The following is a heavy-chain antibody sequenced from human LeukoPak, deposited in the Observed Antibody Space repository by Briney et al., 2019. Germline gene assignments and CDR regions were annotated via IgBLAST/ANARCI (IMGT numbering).Heavy chain of an antibody. D-gene: IGHD3-22*01. CDR1: GFDFGAYE. J-gene: IGHJ4*02. Sequence: GGSLRLSCAASGFDFGAYEMNWVRQAPGKGLEWVAYFAGSDTTTYYADSVKGRFIISRDNARNSLYLQMNSLRAEDTALYYCTTLGYHLDSWGQGTLVTVSS. V-gene: IGHV3-48*03. CDR2: FAGSDTTT. CDR3: TTLGYHLDS.